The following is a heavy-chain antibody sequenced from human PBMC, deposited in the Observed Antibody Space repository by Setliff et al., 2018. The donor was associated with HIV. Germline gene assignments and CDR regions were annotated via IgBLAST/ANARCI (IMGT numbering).Heavy chain of an antibody. Sequence: SSETLSLTCAVSGYSISSGYQWGWIRQPPGKGLEWIGSIYHSGSTYYNPSLKSRVTISVDTSKNQFSLKLSSVTGADTAVYYCARLEEEFTFGGIIVTYYFDYWGQGTLVTVSS. CDR3: ARLEEEFTFGGIIVTYYFDY. D-gene: IGHD3-16*02. CDR2: IYHSGST. V-gene: IGHV4-38-2*01. J-gene: IGHJ4*02. CDR1: GYSISSGYQ.